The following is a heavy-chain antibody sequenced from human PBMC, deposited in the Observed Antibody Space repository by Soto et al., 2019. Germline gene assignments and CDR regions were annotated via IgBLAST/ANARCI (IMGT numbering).Heavy chain of an antibody. CDR3: ARDQAYTPTGYGMDV. D-gene: IGHD4-4*01. J-gene: IGHJ6*02. CDR2: ISAYNGNT. V-gene: IGHV1-18*04. Sequence: GASVKVSCKASGYTFTSYGISWVRQAPGQGLEWMGWISAYNGNTNYAQKLQGRVTMTTDTSTSTAYMELRSLRSDDTAVYYCARDQAYTPTGYGMDVWGQGTTVTVSS. CDR1: GYTFTSYG.